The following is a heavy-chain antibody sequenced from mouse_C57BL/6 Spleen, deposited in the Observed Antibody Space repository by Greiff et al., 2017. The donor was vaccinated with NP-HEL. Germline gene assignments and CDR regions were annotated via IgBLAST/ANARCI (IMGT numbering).Heavy chain of an antibody. J-gene: IGHJ2*01. CDR3: AREHYYGSGFDY. CDR2: IYPGDGDT. V-gene: IGHV1-80*01. CDR1: GYSFSSYW. D-gene: IGHD1-1*01. Sequence: QVQLQQSGAELVKPGASVKISCKASGYSFSSYWMNWVKQRPGKGLEWIGQIYPGDGDTNYNGKFKGKATLTAYNSSSTAYMQLSSLTSEDSAVYFCAREHYYGSGFDYWGQGTTLTVSS.